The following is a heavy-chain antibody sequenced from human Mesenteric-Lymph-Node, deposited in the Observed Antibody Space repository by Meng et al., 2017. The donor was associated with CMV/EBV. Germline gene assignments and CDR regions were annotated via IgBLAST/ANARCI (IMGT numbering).Heavy chain of an antibody. Sequence: QVQLVQSGAAVKKPGASVKVSCKASGYSFTGYSNHRVRQAPGQGLEWMGRISPNTGDTIYEENFQGRVTMTRDTSINTAYMELSSLTSDDTAVYYCGRGQQTFDPWGQGTLVTVSS. J-gene: IGHJ5*02. D-gene: IGHD1-1*01. CDR2: ISPNTGDT. CDR1: GYSFTGYS. CDR3: GRGQQTFDP. V-gene: IGHV1-2*06.